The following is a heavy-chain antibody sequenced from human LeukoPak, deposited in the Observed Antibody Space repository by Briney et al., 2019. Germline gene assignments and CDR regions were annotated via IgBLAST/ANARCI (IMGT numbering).Heavy chain of an antibody. CDR1: GFTFSSYW. Sequence: GGSLRLSCAASGFTFSSYWMSWVRQAPGKGLEWVANINQDGSEKYYVDSVRGRFTISRDNAKNSLYLQMNSLRAEDTAVYYCAGRGGIAAAGTHHWGQGTLVTVSS. V-gene: IGHV3-7*02. CDR2: INQDGSEK. J-gene: IGHJ5*02. CDR3: AGRGGIAAAGTHH. D-gene: IGHD6-13*01.